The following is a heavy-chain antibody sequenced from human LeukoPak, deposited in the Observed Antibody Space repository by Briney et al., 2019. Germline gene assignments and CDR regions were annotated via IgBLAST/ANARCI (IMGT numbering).Heavy chain of an antibody. CDR2: IYSGGTI. D-gene: IGHD3-22*01. CDR1: GLSTRTYY. Sequence: GGSLRLSCEASGLSTRTYYMSWFRQVPGKGLEWVSVIYSGGTIRYADSVKGRFTFSRDNFKDTLNLQMNSLRADDTAVYYCVRAVHHNFYSDSSGYYGDAFGVWGQGTVVTVSS. V-gene: IGHV3-53*01. CDR3: VRAVHHNFYSDSSGYYGDAFGV. J-gene: IGHJ3*01.